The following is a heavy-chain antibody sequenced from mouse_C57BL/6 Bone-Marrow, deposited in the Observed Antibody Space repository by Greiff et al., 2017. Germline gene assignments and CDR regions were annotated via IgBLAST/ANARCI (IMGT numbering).Heavy chain of an antibody. J-gene: IGHJ3*01. Sequence: QVQLQQSGAELVRPGASVTLSCKASGYTFTDYEMHWVKQTPVHGLEWIGAIDPETGGTAYNQKFKGKAILTAAKSSSTAYMELRSLTSEDSAVYYYTRGRIGNDVWFAYWGQGTLVTVSA. CDR2: IDPETGGT. CDR3: TRGRIGNDVWFAY. D-gene: IGHD2-12*01. V-gene: IGHV1-15*01. CDR1: GYTFTDYE.